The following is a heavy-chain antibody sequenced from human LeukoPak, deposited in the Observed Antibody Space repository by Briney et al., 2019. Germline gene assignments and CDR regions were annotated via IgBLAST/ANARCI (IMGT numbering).Heavy chain of an antibody. J-gene: IGHJ4*02. Sequence: SETLSLTCAVDGGSFSANYWRCVRQPPGKGLEWIGEINHSGSTNYNPSLKSRVTILVDTSKNQFSLKLSSVTAADTAVYYCARGPVIDYDGGGYYYFDYRGQGTLVTVSS. CDR2: INHSGST. CDR3: ARGPVIDYDGGGYYYFDY. CDR1: GGSFSANY. D-gene: IGHD3-22*01. V-gene: IGHV4-34*01.